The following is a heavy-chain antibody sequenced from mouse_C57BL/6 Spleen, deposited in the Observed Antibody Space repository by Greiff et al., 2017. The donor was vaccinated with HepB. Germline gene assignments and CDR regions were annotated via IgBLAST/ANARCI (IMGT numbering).Heavy chain of an antibody. CDR3: ARLTRDRVNY. V-gene: IGHV1-82*01. D-gene: IGHD2-13*01. CDR1: GYAFSSSW. Sequence: QVQLKQSGPELVKPGASVKISCKASGYAFSSSWMNWVKQRPGKGLEWIGRIYPGDGDTNYNGKFKGKATLTADKSSSTAYMQLSSLTSEDSAVYFCARLTRDRVNYWGQGTSVTVSS. CDR2: IYPGDGDT. J-gene: IGHJ4*01.